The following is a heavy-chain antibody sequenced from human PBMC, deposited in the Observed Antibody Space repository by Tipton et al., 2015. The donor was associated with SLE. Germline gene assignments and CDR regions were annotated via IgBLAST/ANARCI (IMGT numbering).Heavy chain of an antibody. J-gene: IGHJ4*02. D-gene: IGHD3-10*01. Sequence: QSGAEVKKPGASVKVSCKASGYTFTSYDINWVRQATGQGLEWMGWMNPDTGATTYAQKFQGRVTLTRDTSANTVYMELSSLRSDDTAIYYCARDPDYYGSRIRMTFDYWGQGTLVTVSS. V-gene: IGHV1-8*01. CDR1: GYTFTSYD. CDR2: MNPDTGAT. CDR3: ARDPDYYGSRIRMTFDY.